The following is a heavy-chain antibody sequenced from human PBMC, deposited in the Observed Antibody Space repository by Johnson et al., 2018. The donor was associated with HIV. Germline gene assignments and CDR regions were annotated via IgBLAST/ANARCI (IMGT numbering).Heavy chain of an antibody. CDR2: IAYDGSKK. CDR1: GFTFSSYA. D-gene: IGHD4-23*01. Sequence: QVQLVESGGGVVQPGKSLRLSCAASGFTFSSYAIHWVRQAPGKGLEWVAIIAYDGSKKYYADSVKGRFTISRDNSKNTLYLQMNSLRAEDTAFYYCARALRWPNAFDIWGQGTLVTVSS. V-gene: IGHV3-30*03. CDR3: ARALRWPNAFDI. J-gene: IGHJ3*02.